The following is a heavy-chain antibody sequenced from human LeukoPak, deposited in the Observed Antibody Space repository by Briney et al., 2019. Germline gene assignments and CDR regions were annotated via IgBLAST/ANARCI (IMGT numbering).Heavy chain of an antibody. Sequence: GGSLRLSCAASGFTFSSYAMHWVRQAPGKGLEWVAVISYDGSNKYYADSVKGRFTISRDNSKNTLYLQMNSLRAEDTAVYYCASKVGATFFDYWGQGTLVTVSS. CDR3: ASKVGATFFDY. CDR1: GFTFSSYA. J-gene: IGHJ4*02. V-gene: IGHV3-30-3*01. CDR2: ISYDGSNK. D-gene: IGHD1-26*01.